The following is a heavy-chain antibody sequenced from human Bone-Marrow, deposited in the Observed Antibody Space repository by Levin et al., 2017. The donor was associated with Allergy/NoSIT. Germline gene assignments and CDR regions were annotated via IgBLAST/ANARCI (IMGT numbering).Heavy chain of an antibody. CDR1: GGSFGGFY. V-gene: IGHV4-34*01. J-gene: IGHJ5*02. Sequence: SETLSLTCAVYGGSFGGFYWTWIRQSAGGDLEWIGEITDGGGANYNPSLKSRVTVSVDTSKNPFSLRLTSVTAADTGVYYCARSRATSWFNAWGQGTQVIVSS. D-gene: IGHD2-2*01. CDR3: ARSRATSWFNA. CDR2: ITDGGGA.